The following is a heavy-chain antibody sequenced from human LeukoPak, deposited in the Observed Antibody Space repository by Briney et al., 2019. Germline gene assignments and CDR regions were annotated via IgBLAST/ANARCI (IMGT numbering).Heavy chain of an antibody. D-gene: IGHD3-22*01. Sequence: PSETLSLTCTVSGGSISSYYWSWIRQPPGKGLEWIGYIYYSGSTNYNPSLKSRVTISVDTSKNQFSLKLSSVTAADTAVYYCARAMIDDAFDIWGLGTMVTVSS. V-gene: IGHV4-59*01. CDR2: IYYSGST. CDR1: GGSISSYY. J-gene: IGHJ3*02. CDR3: ARAMIDDAFDI.